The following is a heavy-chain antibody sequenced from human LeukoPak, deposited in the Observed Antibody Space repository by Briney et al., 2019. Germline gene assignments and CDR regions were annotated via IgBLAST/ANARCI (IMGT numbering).Heavy chain of an antibody. CDR3: ARLDGGRVTVAGPCDF. D-gene: IGHD6-19*01. CDR2: IYPGDSDT. CDR1: GYSFTTYW. J-gene: IGHJ4*02. V-gene: IGHV5-51*01. Sequence: PGESLKISCKGSGYSFTTYWIGWVRQMPGKGLEWMGIIYPGDSDTKYSPSFQGHVTISADKSISTAYLQWSSLKASDTAMYYCARLDGGRVTVAGPCDFWGQGNLVTVSS.